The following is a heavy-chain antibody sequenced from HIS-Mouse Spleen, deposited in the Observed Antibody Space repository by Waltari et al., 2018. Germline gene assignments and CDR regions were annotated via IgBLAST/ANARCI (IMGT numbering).Heavy chain of an antibody. CDR1: GGSISSSSYY. CDR2: VYYSGRT. J-gene: IGHJ2*01. CDR3: AREIPYSSSWYDWYFDL. D-gene: IGHD6-13*01. V-gene: IGHV4-39*07. Sequence: QLQLQESGPGLVKPSETLSLTCTVSGGSISSSSYYWGWIRQPPGTGLEWVGSVYYSGRTYYNPSLKSRVPISVDTSKNQFSLKVSSVTAADTAVYYCAREIPYSSSWYDWYFDLWGRGTLVTVSS.